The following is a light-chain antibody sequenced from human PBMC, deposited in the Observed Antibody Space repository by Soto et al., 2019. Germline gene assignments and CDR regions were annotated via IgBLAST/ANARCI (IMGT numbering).Light chain of an antibody. V-gene: IGKV1-9*01. CDR2: AAS. CDR3: QQLNSYPPWT. CDR1: QGINSY. Sequence: DIQLTQSPSFLSASVGDRVTITCRASQGINSYLAWYQQKPGKAPKLLIYAASTLQSGVPLRFSGSGSGTEFTLTISSLQPEDFATYYCQQLNSYPPWTFGQGTKVEIK. J-gene: IGKJ1*01.